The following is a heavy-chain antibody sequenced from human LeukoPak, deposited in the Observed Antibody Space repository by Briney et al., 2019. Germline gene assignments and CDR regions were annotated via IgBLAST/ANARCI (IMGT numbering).Heavy chain of an antibody. J-gene: IGHJ5*02. V-gene: IGHV4-61*01. CDR2: IYYSGST. CDR1: GGSVSSSSYY. D-gene: IGHD3-10*01. CDR3: ARVVSRAWFDP. Sequence: PSETLSLTCTVSGGSVSSSSYYWSWIQQPPERGLEWIGYIYYSGSTNYNPSLKTRVTISIDTSKNQFSLKLSSVTAADTAVYYCARVVSRAWFDPWGQGTLVTVSS.